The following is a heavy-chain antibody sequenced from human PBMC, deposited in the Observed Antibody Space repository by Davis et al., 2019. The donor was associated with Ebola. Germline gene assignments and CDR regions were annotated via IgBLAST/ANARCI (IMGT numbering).Heavy chain of an antibody. D-gene: IGHD1-26*01. Sequence: GESLKISCAASGFTFSSYSMNWVRQAPGKGLEWVSYISSSSSTIYYADSVKGRFTISRDNAKNSLYLQMNSLRDEDTAVYYCRAATPYWGQGTLVTVSS. CDR2: ISSSSSTI. J-gene: IGHJ4*02. CDR1: GFTFSSYS. V-gene: IGHV3-48*02. CDR3: RAATPY.